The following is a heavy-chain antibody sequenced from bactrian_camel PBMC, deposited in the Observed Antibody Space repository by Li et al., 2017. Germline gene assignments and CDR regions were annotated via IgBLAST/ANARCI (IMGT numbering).Heavy chain of an antibody. D-gene: IGHD1*01. CDR2: ITSLPSLFRAA. V-gene: IGHV3S6*01. J-gene: IGHJ6*01. CDR1: RFRSEDNW. Sequence: VQLVESGGGLVQNGGSLKLSCAGSRFRSEDNWISWVRQAPGKEVEWVAGITSLPSLFRAASYADSVKGRFTVSRDNAKNTALEALGRIARPEFGYWGEGTQVTVS.